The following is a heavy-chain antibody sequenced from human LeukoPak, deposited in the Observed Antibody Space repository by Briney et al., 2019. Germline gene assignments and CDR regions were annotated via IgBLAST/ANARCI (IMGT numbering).Heavy chain of an antibody. D-gene: IGHD6-19*01. Sequence: PGGSLRLSCVASGFTFSDYGMRWVRQAPGKGLEWVAFIRYDGSNKYYADSMKGRFIVPRDNSKHTVFLQMNSLRAEDTAIYFCAKDLRYTSGWYDIGHWGQGALVTVSS. CDR1: GFTFSDYG. V-gene: IGHV3-30*02. J-gene: IGHJ4*01. CDR2: IRYDGSNK. CDR3: AKDLRYTSGWYDIGH.